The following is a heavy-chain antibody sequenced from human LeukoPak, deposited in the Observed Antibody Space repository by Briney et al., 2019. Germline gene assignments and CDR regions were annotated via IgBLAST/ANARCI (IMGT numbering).Heavy chain of an antibody. Sequence: GGSLRLSCAVSGFYFGDYTMHWVRQPPGKGLEWVSLISWNSGSIKYTESVKGRFTISRDSSKNSLYLQMSSLRTEDTALYYCARDIYDSGDFRGDFWGQGTLVTVSS. CDR2: ISWNSGSI. CDR1: GFYFGDYT. D-gene: IGHD3-22*01. CDR3: ARDIYDSGDFRGDF. J-gene: IGHJ4*02. V-gene: IGHV3-43*01.